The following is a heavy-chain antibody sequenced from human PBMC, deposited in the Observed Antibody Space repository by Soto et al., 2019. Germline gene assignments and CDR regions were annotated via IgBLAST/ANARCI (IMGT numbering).Heavy chain of an antibody. CDR2: INHSGST. J-gene: IGHJ5*02. CDR3: ATANWSHHYFDP. D-gene: IGHD1-1*01. Sequence: SGTLSLTCAVYGGSFSGYYWGWLRQPPGKGLEWIGEINHSGSTNYNPSLKSRVTISVDTSKNQFSLKVTSVTAADTAVYYCATANWSHHYFDPWGQGTLVTVSS. V-gene: IGHV4-34*01. CDR1: GGSFSGYY.